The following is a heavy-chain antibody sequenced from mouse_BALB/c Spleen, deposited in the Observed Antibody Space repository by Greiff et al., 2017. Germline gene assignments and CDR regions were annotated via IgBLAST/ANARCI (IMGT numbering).Heavy chain of an antibody. CDR1: GFAFSSYD. Sequence: EVKLVESGGGLVKPGGSLKLSCAASGFAFSSYDMSWVRQTPEQRLEWVAYISSGGGSTYYPDTVKGRFTISRDNSKNTLYLQMSSLKSEDTAMYYCARHHGYRYDPSYYAMDYWGQGTSVTVSS. J-gene: IGHJ4*01. CDR2: ISSGGGST. CDR3: ARHHGYRYDPSYYAMDY. D-gene: IGHD2-14*01. V-gene: IGHV5-12-1*01.